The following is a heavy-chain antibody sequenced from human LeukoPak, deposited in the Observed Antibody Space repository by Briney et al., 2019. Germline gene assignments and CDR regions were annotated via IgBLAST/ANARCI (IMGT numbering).Heavy chain of an antibody. Sequence: SETLSLTCTVSGGSISSYYWSWIRQPPGKGLEWIGYIYYSGSTNYNPSLKSRVTISVDTSKNQFSLKLSSVTAADTAVYYCARAEAAVLDYWGQGTLVTVPS. CDR3: ARAEAAVLDY. CDR1: GGSISSYY. D-gene: IGHD6-13*01. CDR2: IYYSGST. J-gene: IGHJ4*02. V-gene: IGHV4-59*01.